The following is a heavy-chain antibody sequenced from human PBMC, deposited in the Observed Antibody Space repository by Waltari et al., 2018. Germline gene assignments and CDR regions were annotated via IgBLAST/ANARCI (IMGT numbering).Heavy chain of an antibody. Sequence: EVQLLESGGGLVQPGGSLRLSCAASGFTFSSYAMSWVSQAPGKGLEWVSVIYSGGSTYDADSVKGRFTISRDNSKTTLYLQMNSLRAEDTAVYYCAKADSSSSVAFDYWGQGTLVTVSS. CDR1: GFTFSSYA. J-gene: IGHJ4*02. D-gene: IGHD6-6*01. V-gene: IGHV3-23*03. CDR3: AKADSSSSVAFDY. CDR2: IYSGGST.